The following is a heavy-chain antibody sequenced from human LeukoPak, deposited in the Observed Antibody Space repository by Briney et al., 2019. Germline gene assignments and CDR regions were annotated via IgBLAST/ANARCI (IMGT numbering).Heavy chain of an antibody. Sequence: PSETLSLTCGDSGGSFSSHYWTWIRQPPGKGLEWIGEINPRGSTNYNPSLESRVTVSADTSRNQLSLSLTSVTAADSAVYFCARGLRQGSAWSWGPKEKSYQYMDVWGTGTTVIVSS. CDR1: GGSFSSHY. V-gene: IGHV4-34*01. CDR3: ARGLRQGSAWSWGPKEKSYQYMDV. D-gene: IGHD6-19*01. J-gene: IGHJ6*04. CDR2: INPRGST.